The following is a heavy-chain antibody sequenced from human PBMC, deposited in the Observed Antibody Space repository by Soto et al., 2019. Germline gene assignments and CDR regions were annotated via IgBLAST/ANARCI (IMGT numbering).Heavy chain of an antibody. V-gene: IGHV4-4*02. D-gene: IGHD1-7*01. CDR2: IYRTGST. CDR1: GGSFTSNNW. CDR3: ASRDPGTSVDY. J-gene: IGHJ4*02. Sequence: SETLSLTCAVSGGSFTSNNWWTWVRQPPGQGLEWIGEIYRTGSTNYNPSLKSRVTISLDKAENQFSLKVTSLTAPDTAVYYCASRDPGTSVDYWGQGTLVTVSS.